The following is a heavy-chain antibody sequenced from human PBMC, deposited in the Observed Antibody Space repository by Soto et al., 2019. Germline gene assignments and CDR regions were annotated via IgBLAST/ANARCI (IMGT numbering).Heavy chain of an antibody. CDR2: VDYSGST. V-gene: IGHV4-30-4*01. CDR3: AREVTMQIYYFDS. J-gene: IGHJ4*02. CDR1: GASISTGPYF. D-gene: IGHD2-2*01. Sequence: TLSLTCTVSGASISTGPYFWSWIRRPPGKGLEWIGYVDYSGSTYYNPSLESRLTMSVNTSQNHFSLQLSSVTAADTAVYFCAREVTMQIYYFDSWGQGALVTVPQ.